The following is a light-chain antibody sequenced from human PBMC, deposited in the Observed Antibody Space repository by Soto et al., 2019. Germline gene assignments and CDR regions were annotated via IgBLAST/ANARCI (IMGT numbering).Light chain of an antibody. CDR2: DAS. V-gene: IGKV3-11*01. CDR3: QRRHSWPA. J-gene: IGKJ4*01. CDR1: ESIGTF. Sequence: EFVLTQSPVTLSLSPGETATLSCRASESIGTFLAWYQQKPGQAPRLLIYDASTRATGIPARFSGSGSGTDFTLTINDLEPEDSAVYYCQRRHSWPAFCGGTKV.